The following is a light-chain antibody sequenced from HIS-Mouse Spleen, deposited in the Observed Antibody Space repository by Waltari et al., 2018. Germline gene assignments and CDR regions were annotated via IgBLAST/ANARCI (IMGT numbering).Light chain of an antibody. J-gene: IGLJ2*01. Sequence: SYKRTHPPPLSLPPDQTARTTAPEDPFPKKNPNWYKQKSGQAPVLVIYEDSKRPSGIPERFSGSSSGTMATLTISGAQVEDEADYYCYSTDSSGNHRVFGGGTKLTVL. CDR1: PFPKKN. CDR2: EDS. CDR3: YSTDSSGNHRV. V-gene: IGLV3-10*01.